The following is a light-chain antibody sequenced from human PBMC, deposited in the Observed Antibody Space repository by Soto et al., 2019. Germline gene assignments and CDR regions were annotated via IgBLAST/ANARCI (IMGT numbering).Light chain of an antibody. Sequence: EIVMTPSAGTLSLSPGDPATLSCRASQGLGSDLAWYQQKPGQAPRLLIFGASARPTGIPARISGSGSGTEFTLTISSLRSEDFAVYFCQQYYNWPRTSCQGTKV. CDR1: QGLGSD. CDR3: QQYYNWPRT. V-gene: IGKV3-15*01. CDR2: GAS. J-gene: IGKJ1*01.